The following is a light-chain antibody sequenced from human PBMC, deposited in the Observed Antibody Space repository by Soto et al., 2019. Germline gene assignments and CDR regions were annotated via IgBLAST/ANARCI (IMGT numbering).Light chain of an antibody. CDR1: QSISSY. J-gene: IGKJ2*01. CDR2: AAS. V-gene: IGKV1-39*01. CDR3: QQSYSTPYT. Sequence: DIQMTQYPSSLSASVGDRVTITCRASQSISSYLNWYQQKPGKAPKLLIYAASSLQSGVPSRFSGSGSGTDFTLTISSLQPEDFATYYCQQSYSTPYTFVQGTKLEIK.